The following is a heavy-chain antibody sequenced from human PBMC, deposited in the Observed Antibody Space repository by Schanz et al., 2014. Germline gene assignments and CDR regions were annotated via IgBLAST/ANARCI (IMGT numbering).Heavy chain of an antibody. Sequence: DVQLVESGGGLAQPGGSLRLSCVASGFMFTKYAMNWVRQAPGKGLEWVSGISGTGTKTYYADSVKSRFTISRDNSKNTVFLQMSSLRADDPALYYCAKDIGGAVAAPVYDSWGQGTLVTVSS. J-gene: IGHJ4*02. V-gene: IGHV3-23*04. D-gene: IGHD2-15*01. CDR1: GFMFTKYA. CDR3: AKDIGGAVAAPVYDS. CDR2: ISGTGTKT.